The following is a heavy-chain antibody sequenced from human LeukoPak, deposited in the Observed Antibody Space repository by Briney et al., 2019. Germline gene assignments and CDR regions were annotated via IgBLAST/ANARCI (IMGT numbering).Heavy chain of an antibody. D-gene: IGHD3-22*01. Sequence: SETLSLTCTVSGGSISSYYWSWIRQPPGKGLEWIGYIYYSGSTNYNPSLKSRVTMSVDTSKNQFSLKLSSVTAADTAVYYCARHAHYYDSSGYYKGAEFDYWGQGTLVTVSS. CDR1: GGSISSYY. V-gene: IGHV4-59*08. J-gene: IGHJ4*02. CDR2: IYYSGST. CDR3: ARHAHYYDSSGYYKGAEFDY.